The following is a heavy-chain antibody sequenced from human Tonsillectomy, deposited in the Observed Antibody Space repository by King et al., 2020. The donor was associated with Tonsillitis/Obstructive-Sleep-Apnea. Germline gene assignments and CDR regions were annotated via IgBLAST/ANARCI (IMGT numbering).Heavy chain of an antibody. Sequence: QLVQSGGGLVQPGGSLRLSCAASGFTFCSYSMNWVRQAPGRGLEWVSYITSSSGAIHYADTVKGRFTISRDNAQNSLCLQMNSLRDEDTAVYYCARRNFDHRAFDIWGQGTMVTVSS. J-gene: IGHJ3*02. CDR2: ITSSSGAI. CDR3: ARRNFDHRAFDI. V-gene: IGHV3-48*02. CDR1: GFTFCSYS. D-gene: IGHD3-9*01.